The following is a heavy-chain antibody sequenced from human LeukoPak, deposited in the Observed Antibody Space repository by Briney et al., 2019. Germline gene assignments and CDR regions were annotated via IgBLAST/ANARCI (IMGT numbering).Heavy chain of an antibody. CDR3: ARRGTYQAALGS. CDR2: ISSSSSYI. V-gene: IGHV3-21*01. Sequence: PGGSLRLSCAASGFTFSSYSMNWVRQAPGKGLEWVSSISSSSSYIYYADSVKGRFTISRDNAKNSLYLQMNSMRAEDTAVYYCARRGTYQAALGSWGQGRLVTVSS. CDR1: GFTFSSYS. D-gene: IGHD2-2*01. J-gene: IGHJ4*02.